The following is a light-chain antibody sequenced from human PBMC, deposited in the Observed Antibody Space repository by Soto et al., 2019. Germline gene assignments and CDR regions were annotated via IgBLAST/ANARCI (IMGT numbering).Light chain of an antibody. Sequence: ERVLTQSPGTLSLSPGERSTLSCMARQSVSSSYLAWYQQNPGQAPRLLVYGASTRATGVPARFSGSGSGIEFTLTISSLQSEDSAFYYCQQYFNWPLTWTFGPGTKVDIK. CDR1: QSVSSSY. CDR3: QQYFNWPLTWT. CDR2: GAS. V-gene: IGKV3-15*01. J-gene: IGKJ3*01.